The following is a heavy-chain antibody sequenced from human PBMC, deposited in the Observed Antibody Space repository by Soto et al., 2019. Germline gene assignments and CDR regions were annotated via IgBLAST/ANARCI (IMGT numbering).Heavy chain of an antibody. CDR2: IFSSGTT. J-gene: IGHJ6*02. Sequence: SETLSLTCTVSGDSISSGNKYWSWIRQPPGKGLEWIGYIFSSGTTYYNPSLKSRLTMSLDASQNQFSLKLNSLTDADTAVYFCARVPSPFDYYYAMDVWGQGTTVTVS. D-gene: IGHD3-16*01. V-gene: IGHV4-30-4*01. CDR3: ARVPSPFDYYYAMDV. CDR1: GDSISSGNKY.